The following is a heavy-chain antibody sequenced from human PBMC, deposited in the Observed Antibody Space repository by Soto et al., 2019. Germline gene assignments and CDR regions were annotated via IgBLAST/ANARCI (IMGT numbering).Heavy chain of an antibody. CDR2: IFSSGTT. J-gene: IGHJ6*02. Sequence: SETLSLTCTVSGDSISSGNKYWSWIRQPPGKGLEWIGYIFSSGTTYYNPSLKSRLTMSLDASQNQFSLKLNSLTDADTAVYFCARVPSPFDYYYAMDVWGQGTTVTVS. D-gene: IGHD3-16*01. V-gene: IGHV4-30-4*01. CDR3: ARVPSPFDYYYAMDV. CDR1: GDSISSGNKY.